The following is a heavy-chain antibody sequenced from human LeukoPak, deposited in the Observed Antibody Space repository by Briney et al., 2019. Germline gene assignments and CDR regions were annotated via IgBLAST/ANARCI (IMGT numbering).Heavy chain of an antibody. CDR1: GGSPSSSSDY. D-gene: IGHD2-2*01. Sequence: PSETLSLTCTVSGGSPSSSSDYWGWLRHHPGKGLEWIGRIYYSGSTYYNSSLKSRVTISVDTSKNQFSLKLSSVTAADTAVYYCARRSIVVVPAAPAFDYWGQGTLVTVSS. CDR3: ARRSIVVVPAAPAFDY. CDR2: IYYSGST. J-gene: IGHJ4*02. V-gene: IGHV4-39*01.